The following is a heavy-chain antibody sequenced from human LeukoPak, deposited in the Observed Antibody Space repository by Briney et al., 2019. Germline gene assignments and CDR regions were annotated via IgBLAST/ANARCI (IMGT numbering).Heavy chain of an antibody. CDR3: ARDYNKPNDSSFDP. V-gene: IGHV1-2*02. CDR1: GYTFTGYY. CDR2: INPNSGGT. J-gene: IGHJ5*02. Sequence: ASVKVSCKASGYTFTGYYMHWVRQAPGQGLEWMGWINPNSGGTNYAQKFQGRVTMTRDTSISTAYMELGRLRSDDTAVYYCARDYNKPNDSSFDPWGQGTLVTVSS. D-gene: IGHD1-1*01.